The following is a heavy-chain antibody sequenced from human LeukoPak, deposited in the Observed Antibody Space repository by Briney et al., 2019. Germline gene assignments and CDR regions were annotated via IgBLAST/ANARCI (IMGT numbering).Heavy chain of an antibody. Sequence: PSETLSLTCTVSGGSISSSSYYWGWIRQPPGKGLEWIGSIYYSGSTYYNPSLKSRVTISVDTSKNQFSLKLSSVTAADTAVYYCATGVEYSSSPGGYWGQGTLVTVSS. CDR3: ATGVEYSSSPGGY. CDR1: GGSISSSSYY. D-gene: IGHD6-6*01. J-gene: IGHJ4*02. CDR2: IYYSGST. V-gene: IGHV4-39*07.